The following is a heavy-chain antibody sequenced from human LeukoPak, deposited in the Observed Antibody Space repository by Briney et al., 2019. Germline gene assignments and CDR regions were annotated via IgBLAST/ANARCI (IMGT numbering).Heavy chain of an antibody. CDR1: GFTFSSYW. D-gene: IGHD1-14*01. CDR3: ARGFWRTPNDY. CDR2: INSDGSST. Sequence: GGSLRLSCAASGFTFSSYWMHWVRHAPGKGLVWVSRINSDGSSTSYADSVKGRFTISRDNAKNTLYLQMNSLRAEDTAVYYCARGFWRTPNDYWGQGTLVTVSS. J-gene: IGHJ4*02. V-gene: IGHV3-74*01.